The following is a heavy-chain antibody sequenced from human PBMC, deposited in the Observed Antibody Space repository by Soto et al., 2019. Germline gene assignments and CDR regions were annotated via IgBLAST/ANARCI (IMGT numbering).Heavy chain of an antibody. Sequence: GGSLRLSCAASGFTFSSYGMHWVRQAPGKGLEWVAVIWYDGSNKYYADSVKGRFTISRDNSKNTLYLQMNSLRAEDTAVYYCARDVSISHFDYWGQGTLVTVSS. CDR1: GFTFSSYG. J-gene: IGHJ4*02. CDR3: ARDVSISHFDY. CDR2: IWYDGSNK. D-gene: IGHD6-6*01. V-gene: IGHV3-33*01.